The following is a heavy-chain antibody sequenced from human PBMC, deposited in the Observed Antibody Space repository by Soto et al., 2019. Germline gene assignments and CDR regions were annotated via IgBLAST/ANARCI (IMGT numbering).Heavy chain of an antibody. Sequence: SETLSLTCTVSGGSISSYYWSWIRQPPGKGLEWIGYIYYSGSTNYNPSLKSRVTISVDTSKNQFSLKLSSVTAADTAVYYCARHERTVTTKSGYYYYYMDVWGKGTTVTVSS. CDR3: ARHERTVTTKSGYYYYYMDV. V-gene: IGHV4-59*08. D-gene: IGHD4-17*01. CDR1: GGSISSYY. J-gene: IGHJ6*03. CDR2: IYYSGST.